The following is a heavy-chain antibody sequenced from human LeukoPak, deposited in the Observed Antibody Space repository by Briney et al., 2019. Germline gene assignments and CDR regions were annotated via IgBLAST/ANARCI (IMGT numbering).Heavy chain of an antibody. D-gene: IGHD6-19*01. Sequence: GGSLRLSCAASGFTFSSYAMSWVRQAPGKGLEWVSAISGSGGSSYYADSVKGRFTISRDNSKNTLYLQMNSLRAEDTAVYYCAKESYSSGWYAYFDYWGQGTLVTVSS. J-gene: IGHJ4*02. CDR1: GFTFSSYA. V-gene: IGHV3-23*01. CDR2: ISGSGGSS. CDR3: AKESYSSGWYAYFDY.